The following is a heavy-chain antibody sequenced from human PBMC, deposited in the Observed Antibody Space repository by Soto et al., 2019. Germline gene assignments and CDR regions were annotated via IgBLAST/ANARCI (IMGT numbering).Heavy chain of an antibody. CDR3: ARVDFWSGYNLDY. V-gene: IGHV4-39*01. D-gene: IGHD3-3*01. CDR1: GGSISSSRYY. J-gene: IGHJ4*02. Sequence: SETLSLTCTVSGGSISSSRYYWGWIRQPPGKGLEWIGSIYYSGSTYYNPSLKSRVTISVDTSKNQFSLKLSSVTAADTAVYYCARVDFWSGYNLDYWGQGTLVTVSS. CDR2: IYYSGST.